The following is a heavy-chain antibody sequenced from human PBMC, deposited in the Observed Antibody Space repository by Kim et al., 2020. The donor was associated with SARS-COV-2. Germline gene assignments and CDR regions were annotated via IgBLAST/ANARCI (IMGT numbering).Heavy chain of an antibody. CDR3: AAGSYYRAFDI. Sequence: KYYADSVKGRFTISKDNSKNTLYLQMNSLRAEDTAVYYCAAGSYYRAFDIWGQGTMVTVSS. V-gene: IGHV3-30*01. D-gene: IGHD1-26*01. J-gene: IGHJ3*02. CDR2: K.